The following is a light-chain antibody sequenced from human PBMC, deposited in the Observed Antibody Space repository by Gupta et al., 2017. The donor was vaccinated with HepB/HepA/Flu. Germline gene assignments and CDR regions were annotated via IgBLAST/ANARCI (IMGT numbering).Light chain of an antibody. CDR2: WAS. CDR1: QSVLYSSNNKNY. Sequence: DIVMTQAPDSLAGSLGERATINCKSSQSVLYSSNNKNYLAWYQQKPGQPPKLLIYWASIRESGVPDRFSGSGSGTDFTLTISSLKAEDVAVYYCQQYDNTPYTLVPGTKLEIK. J-gene: IGKJ2*01. CDR3: QQYDNTPYT. V-gene: IGKV4-1*01.